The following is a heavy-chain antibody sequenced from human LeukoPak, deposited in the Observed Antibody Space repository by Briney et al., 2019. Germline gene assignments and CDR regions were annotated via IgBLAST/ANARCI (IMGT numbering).Heavy chain of an antibody. V-gene: IGHV3-23*01. J-gene: IGHJ3*02. CDR1: QFNFNKFG. CDR2: ISGNGGGT. D-gene: IGHD4-17*01. Sequence: GGSLRLSCATSQFNFNKFGMTWVRQAPGKGLGWVSSISGNGGGTQYADSVQGRFAISRDNSKNTLYLQMNSLRAEDTAVYFCAKDPNGDYIGTFDIWGQGTMVTVSS. CDR3: AKDPNGDYIGTFDI.